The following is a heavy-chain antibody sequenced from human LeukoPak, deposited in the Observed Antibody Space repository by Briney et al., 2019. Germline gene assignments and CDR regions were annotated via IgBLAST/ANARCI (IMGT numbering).Heavy chain of an antibody. D-gene: IGHD3-10*01. CDR3: ARVATYYYGSGSYSNWFDP. CDR2: ISHSGST. V-gene: IGHV4-34*01. CDR1: GGSFSGYY. Sequence: SETLSLTCAVYGGSFSGYYWSWIRQPPGKGLEWIGEISHSGSTNYNPSLKSRVTISVDTSKNQSSLKLSSVTAADTAVYYCARVATYYYGSGSYSNWFDPWGQGTLVTVSS. J-gene: IGHJ5*02.